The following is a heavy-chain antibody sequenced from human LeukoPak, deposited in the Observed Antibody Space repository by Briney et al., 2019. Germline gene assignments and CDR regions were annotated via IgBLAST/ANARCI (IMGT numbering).Heavy chain of an antibody. V-gene: IGHV3-74*01. CDR3: ARYCTCGSCCSSDFDY. J-gene: IGHJ4*02. CDR2: INSDGSST. D-gene: IGHD2-15*01. Sequence: GGSLRLSCAASGFTFSNYWMHWVRQAPGKGLVWVSRINSDGSSTNYADSVKGRFTISRDNAKNTLYLQMNSLRVEDTALYYCARYCTCGSCCSSDFDYWGQGTLVTVSS. CDR1: GFTFSNYW.